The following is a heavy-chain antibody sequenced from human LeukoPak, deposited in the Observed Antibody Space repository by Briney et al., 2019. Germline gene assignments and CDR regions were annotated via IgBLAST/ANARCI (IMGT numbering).Heavy chain of an antibody. CDR1: GGSLSSYY. D-gene: IGHD1-26*01. V-gene: IGHV4-59*08. Sequence: PSETLSLTCTVSGGSLSSYYWSGIRQPPGKGLEWIAYIYYSGSINYNPSLKSRASISVDTSKNLCSLRLSSVTAADTAVYYCATHAIYRGDDSYWFDPWGLGTLVTVSS. CDR2: IYYSGSI. J-gene: IGHJ5*02. CDR3: ATHAIYRGDDSYWFDP.